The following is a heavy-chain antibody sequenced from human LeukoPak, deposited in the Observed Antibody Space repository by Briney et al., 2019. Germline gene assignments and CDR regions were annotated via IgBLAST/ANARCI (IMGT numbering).Heavy chain of an antibody. D-gene: IGHD2-2*01. CDR3: ATQPAAADVDY. V-gene: IGHV3-7*03. Sequence: GGSLRLSCAGSGFTFSSYWMSWVRQAPGKGLEWVANIRQDGNEKYYVDSVKGRFAISRDNAKKSLYLQMNSLRAEDTAVYYCATQPAAADVDYWGQGTLVTVSS. J-gene: IGHJ4*02. CDR2: IRQDGNEK. CDR1: GFTFSSYW.